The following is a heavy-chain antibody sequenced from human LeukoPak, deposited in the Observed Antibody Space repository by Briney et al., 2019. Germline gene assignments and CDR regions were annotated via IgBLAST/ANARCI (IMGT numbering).Heavy chain of an antibody. D-gene: IGHD6-13*01. J-gene: IGHJ4*02. V-gene: IGHV3-74*03. CDR2: INSDGTNI. Sequence: GGSLRLPCAASGFTFSTYWMYWVRQGPGKGLVWVSRINSDGTNIKYADSVKGRFTISRDNAKNTVSLEMNSLRAEDTAVYYCVRAIATVDDYWGQGTQVTVSS. CDR1: GFTFSTYW. CDR3: VRAIATVDDY.